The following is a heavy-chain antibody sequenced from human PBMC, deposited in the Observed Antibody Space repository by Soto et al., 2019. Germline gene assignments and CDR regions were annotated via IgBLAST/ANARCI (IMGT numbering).Heavy chain of an antibody. CDR2: ISYDGSNK. J-gene: IGHJ6*02. D-gene: IGHD3-22*01. CDR3: ARVSGLLPKDYYYGMDV. V-gene: IGHV3-30-3*01. CDR1: GFTFSSYA. Sequence: GGSLRLSCAASGFTFSSYAMHWVRQAPGKGLEWVAVISYDGSNKYYADSVKGRFTISRDNSKNTLYLQMNSLRAEDTAVYYCARVSGLLPKDYYYGMDVWGQGTTVTVSS.